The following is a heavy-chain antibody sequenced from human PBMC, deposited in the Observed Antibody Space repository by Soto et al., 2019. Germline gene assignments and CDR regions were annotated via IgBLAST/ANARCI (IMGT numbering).Heavy chain of an antibody. CDR2: IYYSGST. D-gene: IGHD3-16*02. Sequence: PSETLSLTCTVSGGSISSSSYYWGWIRQPPGKGPEWIGSIYYSGSTYYNPSLKSRVTISVDTSKNQFSLKLSSVTAADTAVFFCARSHEAHTFGGVIVKGMDYWGQGTLVTVSS. CDR1: GGSISSSSYY. J-gene: IGHJ4*02. CDR3: ARSHEAHTFGGVIVKGMDY. V-gene: IGHV4-39*01.